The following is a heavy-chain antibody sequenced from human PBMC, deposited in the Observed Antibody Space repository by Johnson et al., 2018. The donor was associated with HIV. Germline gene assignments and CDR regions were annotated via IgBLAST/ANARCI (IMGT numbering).Heavy chain of an antibody. V-gene: IGHV3-66*04. CDR1: GFIVGTKY. CDR2: IYSGGST. CDR3: AKPFPRWFAPLETAFDI. Sequence: MLLVESGGGLVQSGGSLRLACVASGFIVGTKYMSWVRQAPGKGLEWVSVIYSGGSTYYADSVKGIFTISIDNSQNTLYLQINSLRPEDTAVYYCAKPFPRWFAPLETAFDIWGQGTMVTVSS. D-gene: IGHD3-9*01. J-gene: IGHJ3*02.